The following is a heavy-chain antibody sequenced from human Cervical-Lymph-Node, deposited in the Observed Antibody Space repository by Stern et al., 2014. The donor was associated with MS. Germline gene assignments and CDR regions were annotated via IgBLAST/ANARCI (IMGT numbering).Heavy chain of an antibody. CDR3: ATIDYGDYKDY. CDR2: INRNSGGT. D-gene: IGHD4-17*01. CDR1: GYTFTGYYY. V-gene: IGHV1-2*06. Sequence: VQLVESGAEVKKPGASVKVSCQASGYTFTGYYYLHWVRQAPGRGLEWVGRINRNSGGTNYAQKFQGRVTMTRDTSISTVYMELSSLRSDDTAVYYCATIDYGDYKDYWGQGTLVTVSS. J-gene: IGHJ4*02.